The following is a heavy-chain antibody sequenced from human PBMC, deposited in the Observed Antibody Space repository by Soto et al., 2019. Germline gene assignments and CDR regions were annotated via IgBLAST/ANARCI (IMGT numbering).Heavy chain of an antibody. D-gene: IGHD6-19*01. CDR2: INHSGST. Sequence: SETLSLTCAVYGGSFNDYYWSWIRQPPGKGLEWIGEINHSGSTNYNPSLKSRITMSVDTSKNEFSLQLSSVTAADTAVYYCARRGLGPAGNFQHWGQGTLVTVSS. CDR3: ARRGLGPAGNFQH. J-gene: IGHJ1*01. V-gene: IGHV4-34*01. CDR1: GGSFNDYY.